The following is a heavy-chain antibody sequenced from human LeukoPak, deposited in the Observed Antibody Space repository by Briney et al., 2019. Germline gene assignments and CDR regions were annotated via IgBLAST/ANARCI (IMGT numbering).Heavy chain of an antibody. D-gene: IGHD3-16*01. CDR2: INPNSGGT. CDR3: AKVHKWGNFYGEFDF. CDR1: GYTFTGYY. V-gene: IGHV1-2*02. J-gene: IGHJ4*02. Sequence: ASVKVSCKASGYTFTGYYIHWVRQAPGQGLEWMGWINPNSGGTNYAQKFQGRVTMTKDTSISTAYMELSRLRSDDTATYYCAKVHKWGNFYGEFDFWGQGTLVTVSS.